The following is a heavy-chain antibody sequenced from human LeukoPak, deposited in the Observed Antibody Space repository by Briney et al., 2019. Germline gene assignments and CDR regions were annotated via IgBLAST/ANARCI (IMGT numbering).Heavy chain of an antibody. CDR3: AKDIKDPRGYQS. J-gene: IGHJ4*02. D-gene: IGHD2-15*01. V-gene: IGHV3-23*01. CDR1: GFTFSSYA. CDR2: ISGSGGST. Sequence: GGSLRLSCAASGFTFSSYAMSWVRQAPGKGLELASAISGSGGSTYYADSVKGRFTISRDNSKNTLYLQINSLRDEATAVYSCAKDIKDPRGYQSWGQGTLVTVSS.